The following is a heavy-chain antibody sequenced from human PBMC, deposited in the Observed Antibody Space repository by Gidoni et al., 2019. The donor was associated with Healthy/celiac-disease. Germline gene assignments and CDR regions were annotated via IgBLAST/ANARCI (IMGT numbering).Heavy chain of an antibody. CDR1: GGTVSSYA. Sequence: QVQLVQSGGEVKKTASSVKVSCKASGGTVSSYAISWVRQAPGQGLEWSGGIIPIFGTANYAQKFQGRVTITADKSTSTAYMELSSLRSEDTAVYYCARDRGQRALDYWGQGTLVTVSS. D-gene: IGHD6-25*01. V-gene: IGHV1-69*06. J-gene: IGHJ4*02. CDR2: IIPIFGTA. CDR3: ARDRGQRALDY.